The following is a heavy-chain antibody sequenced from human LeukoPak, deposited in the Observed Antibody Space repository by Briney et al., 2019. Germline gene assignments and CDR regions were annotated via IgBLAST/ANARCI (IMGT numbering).Heavy chain of an antibody. Sequence: RSGGSLRLSCAASGFTFDDYGMSWVRQAPGKGLEWVSGINWNGGSTGYADSVKGRFTISRDNAKNSLYLQMNSLRAEDTALYYCARDGFRGSGSYYNVGGYYYYMDVWGKGTTVTVSS. J-gene: IGHJ6*03. CDR3: ARDGFRGSGSYYNVGGYYYYMDV. V-gene: IGHV3-20*04. CDR1: GFTFDDYG. CDR2: INWNGGST. D-gene: IGHD3-10*01.